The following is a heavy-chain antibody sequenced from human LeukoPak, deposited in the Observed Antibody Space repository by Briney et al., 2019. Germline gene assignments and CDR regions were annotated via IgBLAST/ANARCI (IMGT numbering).Heavy chain of an antibody. D-gene: IGHD5-18*01. CDR2: IYYSGST. V-gene: IGHV4-59*01. Sequence: SETLSLXCTVSGGSISTYYWNWIRQPPGRGLEWIGYIYYSGSTNYNPSLKSRVTISVDTSRNQFSLRVSSVTAADTAVYYCARSRGYTYGFDYWGQGTLVTVSS. CDR3: ARSRGYTYGFDY. CDR1: GGSISTYY. J-gene: IGHJ4*02.